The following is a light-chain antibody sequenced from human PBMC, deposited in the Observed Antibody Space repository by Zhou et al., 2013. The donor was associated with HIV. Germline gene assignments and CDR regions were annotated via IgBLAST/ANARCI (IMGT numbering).Light chain of an antibody. V-gene: IGLV2-11*01. J-gene: IGLJ2*01. CDR3: CSYAGSYSYVV. Sequence: QSALIQPPSVSGPPGQSVTVSCTGTSSDVGTYAFVSWYQQHPSTVPKTHDLQMSILSPQGSRDRFSGSKSASTASMTISGLQAEDEADYYCCSYAGSYSYVVFGGGTKLTVL. CDR2: MS. CDR1: SSDVGTYAF.